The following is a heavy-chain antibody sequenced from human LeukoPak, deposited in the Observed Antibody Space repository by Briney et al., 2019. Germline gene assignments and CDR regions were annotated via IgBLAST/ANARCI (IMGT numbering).Heavy chain of an antibody. Sequence: ASVKVSCKASGYTFTGYYMHWVRQAPGQGLEWMGWISPNSGGTNYAQKFQGRVTMTRNTSISTAYMELSRLRSDDTAVYYCARGGTDYYGSGSYYFYWGQGTLVTVSS. CDR3: ARGGTDYYGSGSYYFY. CDR2: ISPNSGGT. D-gene: IGHD3-10*01. CDR1: GYTFTGYY. V-gene: IGHV1-2*02. J-gene: IGHJ4*02.